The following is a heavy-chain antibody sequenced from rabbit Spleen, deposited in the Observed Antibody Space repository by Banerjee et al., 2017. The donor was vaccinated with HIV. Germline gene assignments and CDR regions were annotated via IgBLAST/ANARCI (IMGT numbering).Heavy chain of an antibody. Sequence: QSLEESGGDLVKPGASLTLTCTASGVSFSSSSYMCWVRQAPGKGLEWIGYIDPIFGSTYYASWVNGRFTISRHNAQNTLYLQLNSLTAADTATYFCVRDQAGYAGYGPWYFNLWGPGTLVTVS. V-gene: IGHV1S40*01. J-gene: IGHJ4*01. CDR1: GVSFSSSSY. CDR3: VRDQAGYAGYGPWYFNL. D-gene: IGHD7-1*01. CDR2: IDPIFGST.